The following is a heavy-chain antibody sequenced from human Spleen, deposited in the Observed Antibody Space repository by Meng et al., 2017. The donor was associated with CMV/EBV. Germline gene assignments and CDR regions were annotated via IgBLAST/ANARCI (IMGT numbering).Heavy chain of an antibody. D-gene: IGHD3-3*01. CDR1: GVSISSADSY. V-gene: IGHV4-30-4*08. Sequence: SETLSLTCSVSGVSISSADSYWSWFRQPPGKGLEWIGYISYGGTTYYNPSLKSRITISIDTSKNQFSLNLTSVTAGDTAVYSCARPRFGDGRRQRIGYWFFDLWGRGSLVTVSS. J-gene: IGHJ2*01. CDR2: ISYGGTT. CDR3: ARPRFGDGRRQRIGYWFFDL.